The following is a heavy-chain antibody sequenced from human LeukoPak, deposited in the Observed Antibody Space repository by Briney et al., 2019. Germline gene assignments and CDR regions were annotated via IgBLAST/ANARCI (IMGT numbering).Heavy chain of an antibody. D-gene: IGHD2-15*01. CDR2: IIPIFGTA. CDR1: GGTFSSYA. J-gene: IGHJ4*02. Sequence: GASVKVSCKASGGTFSSYAISWVRQAPGQGLEWMGGIIPIFGTANYAQKFQGRVTITADESTSTAYMELSSLRSEDTAVYYCATFPYGGLDYWGQGTLVTVSS. CDR3: ATFPYGGLDY. V-gene: IGHV1-69*13.